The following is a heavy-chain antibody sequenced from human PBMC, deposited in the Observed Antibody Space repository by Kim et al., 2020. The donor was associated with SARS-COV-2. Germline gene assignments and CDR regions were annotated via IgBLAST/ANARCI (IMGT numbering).Heavy chain of an antibody. CDR1: GFTFSSYA. CDR3: AKDLPQKTPSSSWSGPYYYYGMDV. CDR2: ISGSGGST. J-gene: IGHJ6*02. Sequence: GGSLRLSCAASGFTFSSYAMSWVRQAPGKGLEWVSAISGSGGSTYYADSVKGRFTISRDNSKNTLYLQMNSLRAEDTAVYYCAKDLPQKTPSSSWSGPYYYYGMDVWGQGTTVTVSS. D-gene: IGHD6-13*01. V-gene: IGHV3-23*01.